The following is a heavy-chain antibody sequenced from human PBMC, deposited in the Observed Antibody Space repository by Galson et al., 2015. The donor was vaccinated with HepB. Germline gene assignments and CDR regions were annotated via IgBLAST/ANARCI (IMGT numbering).Heavy chain of an antibody. CDR3: ARGFYDSSGYYLGHDY. CDR1: GYTFTSYD. CDR2: MNPNSSNT. V-gene: IGHV1-8*01. Sequence: SVKVSCKASGYTFTSYDINWVRQATGQGLEWMGWMNPNSSNTGYAQKFQGRLTMTRNTSISTAYMELSSLRSEDTAVYYCARGFYDSSGYYLGHDYWGQGTLVTVSS. J-gene: IGHJ4*02. D-gene: IGHD3-22*01.